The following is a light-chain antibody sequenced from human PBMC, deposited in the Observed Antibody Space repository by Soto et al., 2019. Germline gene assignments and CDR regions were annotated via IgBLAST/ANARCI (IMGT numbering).Light chain of an antibody. J-gene: IGLJ1*01. CDR3: SSYTSSSTLEV. CDR2: DVS. CDR1: SSDVGGYNY. V-gene: IGLV2-14*01. Sequence: QSALTQPASVSGSPGQSITISCTGSSSDVGGYNYVSWYQQHPGKAPKLMIYDVSNRPSGVSNRFSGSKSGNMASLTISGLQAEDEADYYCSSYTSSSTLEVFGTRTKLTVL.